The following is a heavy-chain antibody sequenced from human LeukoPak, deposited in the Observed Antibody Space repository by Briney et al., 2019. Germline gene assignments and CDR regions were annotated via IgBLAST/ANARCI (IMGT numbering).Heavy chain of an antibody. D-gene: IGHD2-2*01. CDR3: ATRYCSSTSCYSFDY. J-gene: IGHJ4*02. V-gene: IGHV1-18*01. Sequence: ASVKVSCKASGYTFTSYDISWVRQAPGQGLEWMGWISTYNGNTNYAQKLQGRVTMTTDTSTGTAYMELRSLRSDDTAVYYCATRYCSSTSCYSFDYWGQGTLVTVSS. CDR1: GYTFTSYD. CDR2: ISTYNGNT.